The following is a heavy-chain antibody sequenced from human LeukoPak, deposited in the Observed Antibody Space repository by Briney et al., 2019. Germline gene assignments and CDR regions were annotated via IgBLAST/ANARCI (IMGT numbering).Heavy chain of an antibody. CDR3: ATTPNFGSGYPRYFFDY. D-gene: IGHD3-22*01. J-gene: IGHJ4*02. V-gene: IGHV4-38-2*02. CDR1: GYSISSGYY. Sequence: SETLSLTCTVSGYSISSGYYWGWIRQPPGKGLEWIGSIYHSGSTYYNPSLNSRVSISVDMSKNQFSLKLSSVTAADTAVYFCATTPNFGSGYPRYFFDYWGQGILVTVSS. CDR2: IYHSGST.